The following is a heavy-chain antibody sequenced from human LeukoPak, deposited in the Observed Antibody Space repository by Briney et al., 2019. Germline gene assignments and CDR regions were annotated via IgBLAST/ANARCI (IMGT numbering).Heavy chain of an antibody. CDR2: ISGSGGST. J-gene: IGHJ4*02. CDR1: GFSFTSYA. CDR3: AKQYCSGGSCYPLDY. D-gene: IGHD2-15*01. Sequence: GGPLRLSCAASGFSFTSYAMSWVRQAPGKGLEWVSAISGSGGSTYYADSVKGRFTISRDNSKNTLYLQMNSLRAEDTAVYYCAKQYCSGGSCYPLDYWGQGTLVTVSS. V-gene: IGHV3-23*01.